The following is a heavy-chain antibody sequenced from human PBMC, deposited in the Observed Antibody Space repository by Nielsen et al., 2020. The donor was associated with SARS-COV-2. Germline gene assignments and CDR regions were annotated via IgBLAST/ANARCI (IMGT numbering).Heavy chain of an antibody. CDR1: GFTFSSYW. J-gene: IGHJ4*02. V-gene: IGHV3-74*01. CDR2: INSDGSST. CDR3: AVTYAVGY. Sequence: GESLKISCAASGFTFSSYWMHWVRQAPGKGLVWVSRINSDGSSTSYADSVKGRFTISRDNAKNTLYLQMNSLRDEDTAVYYCAVTYAVGYWGLGTLVTVSS. D-gene: IGHD2-2*01.